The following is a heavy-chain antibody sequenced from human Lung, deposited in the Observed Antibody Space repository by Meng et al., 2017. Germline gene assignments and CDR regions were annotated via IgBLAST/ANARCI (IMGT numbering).Heavy chain of an antibody. Sequence: GESLKISCVASGLTFNNFAMHWVRPVPGQGLVWVAAITGGGGNTYYADSLKGRFTISRDNSENTLHLQMTSLRAEDTATYSCAKARTGMFTEYFDFWGRGTLVTVSS. V-gene: IGHV3-23*01. J-gene: IGHJ4*01. CDR2: ITGGGGNT. CDR3: AKARTGMFTEYFDF. D-gene: IGHD6-6*01. CDR1: GLTFNNFA.